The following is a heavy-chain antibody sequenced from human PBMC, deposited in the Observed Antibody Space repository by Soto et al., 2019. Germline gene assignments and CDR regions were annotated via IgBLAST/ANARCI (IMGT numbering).Heavy chain of an antibody. J-gene: IGHJ3*02. CDR3: ATGIKSSYHDAFDI. CDR2: IWYDGSNK. Sequence: QVQLVESGGGVVQPGRSLRPSCAASGFTFSSYGMHWVRQAPGKGLEWVAVIWYDGSNKYYADSVKGRFTISRDNSKNTLYLQMNRLRAEDTAVYYCATGIKSSYHDAFDIWGQGTMVTVSS. D-gene: IGHD3-16*02. V-gene: IGHV3-33*01. CDR1: GFTFSSYG.